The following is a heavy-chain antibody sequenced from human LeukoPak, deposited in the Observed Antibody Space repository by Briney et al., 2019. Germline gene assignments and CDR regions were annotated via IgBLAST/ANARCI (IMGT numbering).Heavy chain of an antibody. V-gene: IGHV3-20*01. D-gene: IGHD3-10*01. CDR3: ARERTLRGRGSGRDLYYYYMDV. Sequence: GGSLRLSCAASQFTFNDYAMSWVRQAPGKGLEWVSGTNWHGGSTYYADSVKGRFTISRDNAKNSLYLQMNSLRAEDTALYHCARERTLRGRGSGRDLYYYYMDVWGKGTTVTISS. J-gene: IGHJ6*03. CDR2: TNWHGGST. CDR1: QFTFNDYA.